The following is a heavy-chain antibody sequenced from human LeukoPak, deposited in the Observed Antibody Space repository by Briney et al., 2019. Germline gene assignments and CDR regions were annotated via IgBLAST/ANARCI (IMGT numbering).Heavy chain of an antibody. V-gene: IGHV3-7*01. CDR3: VKDWTAMVTRYYYMDV. CDR2: IKQDGSEK. D-gene: IGHD5-18*01. J-gene: IGHJ6*03. Sequence: GRSLRLSCAASGFTFSSYWMSWVRQAPGKGLEWVANIKQDGSEKYYVDSVKGRFTISRDNAKNSLYLQMNSLRAEDTAVYYCVKDWTAMVTRYYYMDVWGKGTTVTISS. CDR1: GFTFSSYW.